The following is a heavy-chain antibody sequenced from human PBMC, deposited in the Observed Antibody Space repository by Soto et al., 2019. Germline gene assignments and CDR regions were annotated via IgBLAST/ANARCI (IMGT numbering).Heavy chain of an antibody. CDR1: GGTFSSYA. Sequence: SVKVSCKASGGTFSSYAISWVRQAPGQGLEWMGGIIPIFGTANYAQKFQGRVTITADKSTSTAYMELSSLRSEDTAVYYCARERYYYDSSGYAPYYFDYWGQGALVTVAS. CDR2: IIPIFGTA. CDR3: ARERYYYDSSGYAPYYFDY. D-gene: IGHD3-22*01. J-gene: IGHJ4*02. V-gene: IGHV1-69*06.